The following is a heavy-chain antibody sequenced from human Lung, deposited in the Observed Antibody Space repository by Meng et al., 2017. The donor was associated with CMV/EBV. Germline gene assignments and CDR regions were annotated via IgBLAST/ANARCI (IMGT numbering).Heavy chain of an antibody. CDR2: IYYSGST. D-gene: IGHD4-17*01. Sequence: VQLQESGPGLVEPSQTLSLTCTVSGGFNSSGGFYWSWIRQHPGKGLEWIGYIYYSGSTYYNPSLRSRVAISIDTSKNQFSLKLTSVTAADTAVYFCARTNYGDYNWFDPWGQGTLVTVSS. V-gene: IGHV4-31*03. CDR3: ARTNYGDYNWFDP. J-gene: IGHJ5*02. CDR1: GGFNSSGGFY.